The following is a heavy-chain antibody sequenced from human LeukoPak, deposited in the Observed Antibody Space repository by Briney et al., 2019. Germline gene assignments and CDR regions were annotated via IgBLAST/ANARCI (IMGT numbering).Heavy chain of an antibody. CDR3: AREGYYDFWSGYYRGNWFDP. CDR2: IYHSGST. D-gene: IGHD3-3*01. V-gene: IGHV4-38-2*02. CDR1: GYSISSGYY. Sequence: PSETLSLTCTVSGYSISSGYYWGWIRQPPGKGLEWIGSIYHSGSTYYNPSLKSRVTISVDTSKNQFSLKLSSVTAADTAVYYCAREGYYDFWSGYYRGNWFDPWGQGTLVTVSS. J-gene: IGHJ5*02.